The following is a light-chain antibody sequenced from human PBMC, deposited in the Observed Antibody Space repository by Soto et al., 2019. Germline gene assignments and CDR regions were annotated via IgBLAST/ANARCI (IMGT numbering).Light chain of an antibody. CDR3: QQLNSFPFI. V-gene: IGKV1-9*01. CDR2: AAS. J-gene: IGKJ5*01. Sequence: DIQLTQSPSFLSASVGDRVTITCRASQAIDTYLAWYQQKPGKAPKLLIYAASLLQSGVPSRFSGSGSGTEFTLTINSLQPEDFASYYCQQLNSFPFIFGQGTRLAMK. CDR1: QAIDTY.